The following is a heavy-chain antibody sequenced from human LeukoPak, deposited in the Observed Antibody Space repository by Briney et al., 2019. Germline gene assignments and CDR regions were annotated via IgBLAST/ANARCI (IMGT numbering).Heavy chain of an antibody. J-gene: IGHJ4*02. D-gene: IGHD1-7*01. CDR3: AREVNWNSVTLFFDY. V-gene: IGHV4-31*03. CDR2: IYYSGST. Sequence: SETLSLTCTVSGGTISSGGYYWSWIRQHPGKGLEWIGYIYYSGSTYHNPSLESRVTISVDTSKNQFSLKLSSVTAADTAVYYCAREVNWNSVTLFFDYWGQGTLVTVSS. CDR1: GGTISSGGYY.